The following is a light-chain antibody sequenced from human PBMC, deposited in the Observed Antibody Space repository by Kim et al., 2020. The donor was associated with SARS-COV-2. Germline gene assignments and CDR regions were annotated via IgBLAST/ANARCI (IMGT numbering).Light chain of an antibody. CDR1: QSISSY. CDR2: AAS. V-gene: IGKV1-39*01. J-gene: IGKJ4*01. CDR3: QQSYSTPLT. Sequence: DIQMTQSPSSLSASVGDRVTITCRASQSISSYLNWYQQKRGKAPKLLIYAASSLQSGVPSRFSGSGSGTDFTLTISSLQPEDFATYYCQQSYSTPLTFGGGTKLEI.